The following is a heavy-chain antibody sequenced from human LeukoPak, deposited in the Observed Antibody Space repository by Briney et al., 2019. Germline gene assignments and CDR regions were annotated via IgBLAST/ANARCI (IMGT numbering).Heavy chain of an antibody. J-gene: IGHJ5*02. D-gene: IGHD2-2*01. Sequence: GGSLRLSCAASGFTFSSYAMSWVRQAPGKGLEWVSAISGSGGSTYYADSVKGRFTISRDNSKNTLYLQMNRLRAEDTAVYYCAKDLYYCSSTSCPQNWFDPWGQGTLVTVSS. CDR3: AKDLYYCSSTSCPQNWFDP. CDR2: ISGSGGST. CDR1: GFTFSSYA. V-gene: IGHV3-23*01.